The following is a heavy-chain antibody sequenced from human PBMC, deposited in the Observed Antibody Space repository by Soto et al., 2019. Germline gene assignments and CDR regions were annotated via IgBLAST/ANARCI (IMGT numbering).Heavy chain of an antibody. J-gene: IGHJ6*02. V-gene: IGHV4-39*01. CDR3: ARTDPGFRGNVHYYYGMDV. CDR1: GGSISSSSYY. D-gene: IGHD3-16*01. Sequence: SETLSLTCTVSGGSISSSSYYWGWIRQPPGKGLEWIGSIYYSGNTYYNPSLKSRVTISVDTAKNQFSLKLSSVTAADTAVYYCARTDPGFRGNVHYYYGMDVWGQGTTVT. CDR2: IYYSGNT.